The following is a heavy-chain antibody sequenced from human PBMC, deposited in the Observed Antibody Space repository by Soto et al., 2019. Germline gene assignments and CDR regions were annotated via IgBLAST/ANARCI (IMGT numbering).Heavy chain of an antibody. V-gene: IGHV3-21*01. Sequence: GGSLRLSCAASGFTFTRYSMNWVRQAPGKGLEWVSSISSTTNYIYYADSMKGRFTVSRDNAKNSVYLEMNSLSAEDTAVYYCARESEDLTSNFDYWGRGTLVTVSS. CDR1: GFTFTRYS. CDR2: ISSTTNYI. J-gene: IGHJ4*02. CDR3: ARESEDLTSNFDY.